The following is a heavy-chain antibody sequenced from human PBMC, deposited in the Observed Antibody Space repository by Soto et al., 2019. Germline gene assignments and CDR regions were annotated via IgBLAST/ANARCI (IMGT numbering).Heavy chain of an antibody. Sequence: SETLSLTCTVSGGSISSSDYYWGWIRQPPGKGLEWIGYIYYSGSTNYNPSLKSRVTISVDTSKNQFSLKLSSVTAADTAVYYCARVGCSSSWYRGFDPWGQGTLVTVS. V-gene: IGHV4-61*08. J-gene: IGHJ5*02. CDR1: GGSISSSDYY. D-gene: IGHD6-13*01. CDR2: IYYSGST. CDR3: ARVGCSSSWYRGFDP.